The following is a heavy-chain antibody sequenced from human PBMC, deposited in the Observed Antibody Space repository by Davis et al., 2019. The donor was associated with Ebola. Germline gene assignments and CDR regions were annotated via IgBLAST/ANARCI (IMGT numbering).Heavy chain of an antibody. V-gene: IGHV3-74*01. CDR2: IFSDESTT. Sequence: GESLKISCAASGFSFSAYWLHWVRQVPGKGLVWVSRIFSDESTTNYADSVKGRFTISRDNAKNTLFLQMNSLRVDDTAVYYCARDLSGTYGFDYWGQGTLVTVSS. D-gene: IGHD1-26*01. J-gene: IGHJ4*02. CDR1: GFSFSAYW. CDR3: ARDLSGTYGFDY.